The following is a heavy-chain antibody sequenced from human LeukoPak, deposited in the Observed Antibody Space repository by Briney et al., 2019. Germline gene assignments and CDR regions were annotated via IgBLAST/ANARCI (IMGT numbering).Heavy chain of an antibody. V-gene: IGHV3-33*01. D-gene: IGHD3-22*01. CDR2: IWYDGSNK. Sequence: PGRSLRLSCAASGFTFSSYGMHWVRQAPGKGLEWVAVIWYDGSNKYYADSVKGRFTISRDNSKNTLYLQMNSLRAEDTAVYYCARDLKAYYYDSSGSDYWGQGTLVTVSS. J-gene: IGHJ4*02. CDR1: GFTFSSYG. CDR3: ARDLKAYYYDSSGSDY.